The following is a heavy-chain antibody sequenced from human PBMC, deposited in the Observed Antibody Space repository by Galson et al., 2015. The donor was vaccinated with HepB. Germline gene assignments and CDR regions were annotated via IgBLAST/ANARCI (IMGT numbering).Heavy chain of an antibody. D-gene: IGHD6-13*01. CDR1: GLSVSSNY. J-gene: IGHJ3*02. Sequence: SLRLSCAASGLSVSSNYMSWVRQAPGKGLERVSIIYSGGTTYYGDSVKGRFTISRDNLKNTLYLQMNSLGAEDTAVYYCAKYRFSSRWQGDGFDIWGQGTMVTVSS. V-gene: IGHV3-53*01. CDR2: IYSGGTT. CDR3: AKYRFSSRWQGDGFDI.